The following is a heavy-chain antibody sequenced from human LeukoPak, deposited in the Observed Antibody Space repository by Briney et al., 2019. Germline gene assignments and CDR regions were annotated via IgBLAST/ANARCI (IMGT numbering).Heavy chain of an antibody. J-gene: IGHJ4*02. D-gene: IGHD3-3*01. Sequence: GGSLRLSCAASGLTFSSYAMSWVRQAPGKGLEWVSAISGSGGSTYYADSVKGRFTISRDNSKNTLYLQMNSLRAEDTAVYYCAKNPTVFGVVIINPWDWGQGTLVTVSS. V-gene: IGHV3-23*01. CDR1: GLTFSSYA. CDR2: ISGSGGST. CDR3: AKNPTVFGVVIINPWD.